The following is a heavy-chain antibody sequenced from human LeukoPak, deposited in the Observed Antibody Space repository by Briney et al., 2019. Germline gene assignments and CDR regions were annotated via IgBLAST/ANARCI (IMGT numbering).Heavy chain of an antibody. J-gene: IGHJ4*02. CDR3: ARSTLRRDYFDY. D-gene: IGHD2-2*01. V-gene: IGHV1-18*01. CDR1: GYTFTSYG. Sequence: ASVKVSCKAPGYTFTSYGISWVRQAPGQGLEWMGWISAYNGNTNYAQKLQGRVTMTTDTSTSTAYMELRSLRSDDTAVYYCARSTLRRDYFDYWGQGTLVTVSS. CDR2: ISAYNGNT.